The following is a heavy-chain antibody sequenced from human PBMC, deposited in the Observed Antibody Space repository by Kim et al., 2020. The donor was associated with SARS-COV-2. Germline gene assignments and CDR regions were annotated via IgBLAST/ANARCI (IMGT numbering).Heavy chain of an antibody. J-gene: IGHJ4*02. CDR3: AKDRGLGITMIVVVTAIDY. D-gene: IGHD3-22*01. Sequence: GRFTNSRDNSKNTLYLQMNSLRAEDTAVYYCAKDRGLGITMIVVVTAIDYWGQGTLVTVSS. V-gene: IGHV3-23*01.